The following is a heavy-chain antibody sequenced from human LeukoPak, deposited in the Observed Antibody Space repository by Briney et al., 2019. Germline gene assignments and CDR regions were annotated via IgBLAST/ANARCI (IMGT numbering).Heavy chain of an antibody. CDR2: IYYSGST. J-gene: IGHJ3*02. CDR1: GGSISSYD. Sequence: AETLSLTCTVSGGSISSYDLSWIRQAPGKGLEWIWYIYYSGSTNYNPSLKSRVTISVDTSKNQFSLKLSSVTAADTAVYYCARDPGIGVAEGAFDIWGQGTMVTVSS. V-gene: IGHV4-59*01. D-gene: IGHD6-19*01. CDR3: ARDPGIGVAEGAFDI.